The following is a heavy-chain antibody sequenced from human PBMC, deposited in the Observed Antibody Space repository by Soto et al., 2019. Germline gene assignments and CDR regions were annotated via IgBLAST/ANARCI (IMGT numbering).Heavy chain of an antibody. D-gene: IGHD6-13*01. CDR1: GCTFSSYG. CDR2: IGGSGVST. Sequence: GGSLRLSCAASGCTFSSYGMSWVRQSPGKGLEWVSSIGGSGVSTSYADSVKGRFTISRDNSKNTLYLLMNSLRAEDTALYYCAKIITSAGIDYWGQGTQVTVSS. J-gene: IGHJ4*02. V-gene: IGHV3-23*01. CDR3: AKIITSAGIDY.